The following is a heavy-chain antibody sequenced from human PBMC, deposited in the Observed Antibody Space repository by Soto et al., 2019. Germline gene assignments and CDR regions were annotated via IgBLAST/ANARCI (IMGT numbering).Heavy chain of an antibody. V-gene: IGHV4-59*01. D-gene: IGHD3-10*01. J-gene: IGHJ5*02. CDR2: IYYSGST. Sequence: SETLSLTCTVSGGSISSYYWSWIRQPPGKGLEWIGYIYYSGSTNYNPSLKSRVTISVDTSKNQFSLKLSSVTAADTAVYYCARGILGYGSGSYPPNWLDPWGQGTLVTVSS. CDR1: GGSISSYY. CDR3: ARGILGYGSGSYPPNWLDP.